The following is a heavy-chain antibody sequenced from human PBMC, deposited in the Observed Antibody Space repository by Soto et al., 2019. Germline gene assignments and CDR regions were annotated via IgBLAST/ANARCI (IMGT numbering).Heavy chain of an antibody. V-gene: IGHV3-30-3*01. D-gene: IGHD3-22*01. CDR1: GFSFSTYA. J-gene: IGHJ4*02. CDR3: ARAQYYYDSSAYHPFDY. Sequence: GGSLRFSCAASGFSFSTYAMHWVRQAPGRGLEWVTFISYDGGNKYYADSVKGRFTISRDNSKNTLYLQMNSLRAEDTAVYYCARAQYYYDSSAYHPFDYWGQGTLVTVSS. CDR2: ISYDGGNK.